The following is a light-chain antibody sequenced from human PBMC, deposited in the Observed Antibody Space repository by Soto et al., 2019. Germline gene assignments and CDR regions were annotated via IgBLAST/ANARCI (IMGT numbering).Light chain of an antibody. V-gene: IGKV1-5*03. CDR1: QSISSW. CDR3: QQYYSISET. CDR2: KAS. J-gene: IGKJ1*01. Sequence: DIQMTQSPSTLSASVGDRVTITCRASQSISSWLAWYQQKPGKAPKLLIYKASSLESGVPSRFSGSGSGTEFTLTISSLQPDDFATYYCQQYYSISETFGQGTKVEIK.